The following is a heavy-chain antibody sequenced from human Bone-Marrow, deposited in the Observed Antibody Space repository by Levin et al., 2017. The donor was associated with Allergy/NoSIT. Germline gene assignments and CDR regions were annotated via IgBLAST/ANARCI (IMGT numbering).Heavy chain of an antibody. J-gene: IGHJ4*02. D-gene: IGHD2-2*01. V-gene: IGHV4-30-4*01. Sequence: KSSETLSLTCTVSGGSITSDDHFWTWIRQSPGKGLEWIGYVYYSGTTYYNPSLKDRLLMSVDRSRNQFSLRLRSVTAADTAVYYCARYCRSTTDLNLSYFDFWGPGTLVAVSS. CDR2: VYYSGTT. CDR1: GGSITSDDHF. CDR3: ARYCRSTTDLNLSYFDF.